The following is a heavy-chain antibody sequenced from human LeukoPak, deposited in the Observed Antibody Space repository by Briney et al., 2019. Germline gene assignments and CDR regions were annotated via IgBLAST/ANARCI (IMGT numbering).Heavy chain of an antibody. V-gene: IGHV4-4*09. Sequence: SETLSLTCTVSGGSISSYYWSWIRQPPGKGLEWIGYIYTSGSTNYNPSLKSRVTISVDTSKNQFSLKLSSVTAADTAVYYCAGNRYDFWSGSPNWFDPWGQGTPVTVSS. CDR1: GGSISSYY. J-gene: IGHJ5*02. D-gene: IGHD3-3*01. CDR2: IYTSGST. CDR3: AGNRYDFWSGSPNWFDP.